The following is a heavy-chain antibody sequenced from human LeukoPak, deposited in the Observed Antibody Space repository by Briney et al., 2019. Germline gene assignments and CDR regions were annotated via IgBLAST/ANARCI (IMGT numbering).Heavy chain of an antibody. D-gene: IGHD5-18*01. CDR2: INPNSGGT. Sequence: ASVKVSCKASGYTFTGYYMHWVRQAPGQGLEWMGWINPNSGGTNYAQKFQGRVTMTRDTSISTAYMELSRLRSDDTAVYYCARDPKVNTAMLKVYYYYMDVWGKGTTVTISS. V-gene: IGHV1-2*02. J-gene: IGHJ6*03. CDR1: GYTFTGYY. CDR3: ARDPKVNTAMLKVYYYYMDV.